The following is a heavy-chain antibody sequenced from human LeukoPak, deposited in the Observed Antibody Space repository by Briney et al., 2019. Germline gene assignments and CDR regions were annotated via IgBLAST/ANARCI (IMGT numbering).Heavy chain of an antibody. CDR2: VTGNGDNT. J-gene: IGHJ4*02. CDR1: GFTFSSYA. V-gene: IGHV3-23*01. D-gene: IGHD3-10*01. Sequence: GGSLRLSCAASGFTFSSYAMSWVRQAPGKGLEWVSSVTGNGDNTFHADSVKGRFTNSRDNSKNMLYLQINSLRAEDTAVYYCARDRNYFEALHRSYWGQGTLVTVSS. CDR3: ARDRNYFEALHRSY.